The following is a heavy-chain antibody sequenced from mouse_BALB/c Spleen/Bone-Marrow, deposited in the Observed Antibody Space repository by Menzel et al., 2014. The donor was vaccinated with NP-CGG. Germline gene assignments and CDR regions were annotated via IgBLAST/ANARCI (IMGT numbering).Heavy chain of an antibody. CDR1: GYSITSGYY. J-gene: IGHJ4*01. V-gene: IGHV3-6*02. D-gene: IGHD5-5*01. Sequence: PRLVKPSQSLSLTCSVTGYSITSGYYWNWIRQFPGNKLEWMGYISYDGSNNYNPSLKNRISITRDTSKNQFFLKLNSVTTEDTATYYCAKGGIYLMDYWGQGTSVTVSS. CDR3: AKGGIYLMDY. CDR2: ISYDGSN.